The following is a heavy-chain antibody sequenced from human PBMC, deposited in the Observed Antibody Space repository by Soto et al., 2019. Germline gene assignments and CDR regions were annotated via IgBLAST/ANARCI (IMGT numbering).Heavy chain of an antibody. V-gene: IGHV3-30-3*01. CDR1: GFSFSSCA. D-gene: IGHD6-19*01. J-gene: IGHJ4*02. Sequence: QVQLVESGGGVVQPGRSLRLSCAASGFSFSSCAMHWVRQAPGKGLEWVAVVSHDGSNKYYADSVKGRVTISRDNSINTVYLRMKSLRAEDTAVYYCARVSIAVAGIAYYFDYWGQGTLVTVSS. CDR3: ARVSIAVAGIAYYFDY. CDR2: VSHDGSNK.